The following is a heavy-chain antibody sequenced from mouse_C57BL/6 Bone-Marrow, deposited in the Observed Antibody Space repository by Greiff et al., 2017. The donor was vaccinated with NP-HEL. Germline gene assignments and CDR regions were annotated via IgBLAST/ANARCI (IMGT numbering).Heavy chain of an antibody. D-gene: IGHD3-1*01. CDR3: AGNTGSNYFDY. V-gene: IGHV5-17*01. CDR1: GFTFSDYG. J-gene: IGHJ2*01. CDR2: LSSGSSTI. Sequence: EVKLVESGGGLVKPGGSLKLSCAASGFTFSDYGMHWVRQAPEKGLEWVAYLSSGSSTIYYADTVKGRFTISRDNAKNTLFLQMTSLRSEDTAMYYCAGNTGSNYFDYWGQGTTLTVSS.